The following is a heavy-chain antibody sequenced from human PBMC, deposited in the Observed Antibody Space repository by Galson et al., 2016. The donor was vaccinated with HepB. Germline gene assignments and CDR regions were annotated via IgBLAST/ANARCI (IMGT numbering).Heavy chain of an antibody. CDR2: IYPDESDA. Sequence: QSGAELKKPGESLKISCKGSGYTFTSYWIGWVRQMPGKGLEWMGSIYPDESDARYSPSLQGQYTISVDKSSNTAYLQGSSLKVSDTGIYRCARQRTAAGTKPFDPWGQGTLVTVAS. CDR1: GYTFTSYW. V-gene: IGHV5-51*01. J-gene: IGHJ5*02. D-gene: IGHD6-13*01. CDR3: ARQRTAAGTKPFDP.